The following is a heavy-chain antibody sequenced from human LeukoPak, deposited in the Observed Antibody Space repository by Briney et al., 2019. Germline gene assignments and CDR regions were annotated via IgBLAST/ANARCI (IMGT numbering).Heavy chain of an antibody. CDR3: AKVLTGYGDYDY. J-gene: IGHJ4*02. V-gene: IGHV3-23*01. CDR2: ISGSGGST. CDR1: GFTFSSYA. D-gene: IGHD4-17*01. Sequence: PGGSLRLSCAASGFTFSSYAMSWVRQAPGKGLDWVSAISGSGGSTYYADSVKGRFTISRDNSKNTLYLQMNSLRAEDTAVYYCAKVLTGYGDYDYWGQGTLVTVSS.